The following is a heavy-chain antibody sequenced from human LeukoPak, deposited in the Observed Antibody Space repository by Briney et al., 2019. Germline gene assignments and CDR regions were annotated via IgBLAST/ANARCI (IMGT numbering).Heavy chain of an antibody. D-gene: IGHD3-10*02. CDR1: GFTFRTYW. CDR2: ISSSGSTI. Sequence: GGSLRLSCAASGFTFRTYWMSWVRQAPGKGLEWVSYISSSGSTIYYADSVKGRFTISRDNAKNSLYLQMNSLRAEDTAVYYCAELGITMIGGVWGKGTTVTISS. CDR3: AELGITMIGGV. V-gene: IGHV3-48*04. J-gene: IGHJ6*04.